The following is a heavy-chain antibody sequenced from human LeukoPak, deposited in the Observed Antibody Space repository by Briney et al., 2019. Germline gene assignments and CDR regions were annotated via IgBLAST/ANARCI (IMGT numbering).Heavy chain of an antibody. Sequence: SETLSLTCAVSGGSISNSNWWSWVRQPPGKGLEWIGEGFHIGRSNYNPSLKSRVTISVDKSKNHFSLNLSSVTAADAAVYYCLYGGNSGDWVYWGQGTLVTVSS. CDR2: GFHIGRS. V-gene: IGHV4-4*02. CDR1: GGSISNSNW. D-gene: IGHD4-23*01. CDR3: LYGGNSGDWVY. J-gene: IGHJ4*02.